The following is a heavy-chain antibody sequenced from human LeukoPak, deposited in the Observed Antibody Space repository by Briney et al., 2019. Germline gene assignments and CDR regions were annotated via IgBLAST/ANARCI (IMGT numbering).Heavy chain of an antibody. Sequence: GGSLRLSCEVSGVTFNTYAMSWFRQAPGRGLNWVSGISGGGNTTYYTDSVKGRFAIYRDNSRNTLYLQMNSLRAEDTAVYFCAKGWATVPNDYWGQGTLVTVSS. V-gene: IGHV3-23*01. J-gene: IGHJ4*02. CDR3: AKGWATVPNDY. CDR2: ISGGGNTT. CDR1: GVTFNTYA. D-gene: IGHD4-17*01.